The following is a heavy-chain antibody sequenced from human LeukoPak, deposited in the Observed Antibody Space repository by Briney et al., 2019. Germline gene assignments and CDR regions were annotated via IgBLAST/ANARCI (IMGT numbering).Heavy chain of an antibody. CDR3: ATGMFDTDYSFLGFEY. D-gene: IGHD2/OR15-2a*01. CDR1: GNTFMKFD. Sequence: ASVKVSCKASGNTFMKFDFHWVRQATGQGPEWMGRLNPQNGNTEYAPKFQGRVTMTRNTSITTAHMELSSLTSGDTAVYYCATGMFDTDYSFLGFEYWGLGTPVSVSS. CDR2: LNPQNGNT. V-gene: IGHV1-8*01. J-gene: IGHJ4*02.